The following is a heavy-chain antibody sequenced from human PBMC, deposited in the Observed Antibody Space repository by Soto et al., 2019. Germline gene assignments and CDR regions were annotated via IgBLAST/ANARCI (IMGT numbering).Heavy chain of an antibody. Sequence: QGPLVQSGAEVKKPGASVKVSCGTSGFSFTSYSFHWVRQAPAQGLQWMGWINAGRGKTKYSQQFQGRVTFTWDTSANTVYMELSRLTSEDTSVFYCARWIDNGYFDYWGQGTLVTASA. CDR2: INAGRGKT. J-gene: IGHJ4*02. CDR1: GFSFTSYS. D-gene: IGHD4-17*01. CDR3: ARWIDNGYFDY. V-gene: IGHV1-3*01.